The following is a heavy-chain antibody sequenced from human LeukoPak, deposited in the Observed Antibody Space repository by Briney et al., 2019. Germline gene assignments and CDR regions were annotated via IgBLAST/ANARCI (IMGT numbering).Heavy chain of an antibody. CDR1: GGSISSYY. CDR3: ARGGIAAAIGD. CDR2: IYYSGST. V-gene: IGHV4-59*01. Sequence: KPSETLSLTCTVSGGSISSYYWSWIRQPPGKGLEWIGYIYYSGSTNYNPSLKRRVTISVDTSKNQFSLKLSSVTAADTAVYYCARGGIAAAIGDWGQGTLVTVSS. D-gene: IGHD6-13*01. J-gene: IGHJ4*02.